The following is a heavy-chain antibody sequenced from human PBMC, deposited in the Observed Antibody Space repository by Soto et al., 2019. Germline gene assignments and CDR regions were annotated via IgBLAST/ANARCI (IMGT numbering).Heavy chain of an antibody. CDR2: INGNDGST. Sequence: ASVKVSCKASGYTFTNYYMHWVRQAPGQGLEWLGIINGNDGSTTYSQKFQDRVTMTRDTSTSTVYMYLSSRRVEDTAVYYCARGTGMGAPDYWGQGILLTVSS. CDR3: ARGTGMGAPDY. D-gene: IGHD1-26*01. V-gene: IGHV1-46*03. CDR1: GYTFTNYY. J-gene: IGHJ4*02.